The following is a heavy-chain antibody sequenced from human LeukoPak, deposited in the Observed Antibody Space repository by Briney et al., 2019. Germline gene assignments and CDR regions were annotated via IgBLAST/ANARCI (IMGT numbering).Heavy chain of an antibody. CDR1: GGSISSSNW. Sequence: SETLSLTCAVSGGSISSSNWWSWVRQPPGKGLEWIGEIYHSGSTNYNPSLKSRVTISVDKSKNQFSLKLSSVTAADTAVYYCARVYSSGYYYNYFDYWGQGTLVTVSS. D-gene: IGHD3-22*01. J-gene: IGHJ4*02. CDR2: IYHSGST. CDR3: ARVYSSGYYYNYFDY. V-gene: IGHV4-4*02.